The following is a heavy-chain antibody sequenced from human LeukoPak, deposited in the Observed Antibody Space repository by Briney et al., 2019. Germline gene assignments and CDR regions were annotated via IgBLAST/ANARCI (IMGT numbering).Heavy chain of an antibody. CDR3: ATPPYYYGSGKENY. CDR1: GFTFSSYS. Sequence: GGSLRLSCAASGFTFSSYSMNWVRQAPGKGLEWVSSISSSSSYTYYADSVKGRFTIFRDNAKNSLYLQMNSLRAEDTAVYYCATPPYYYGSGKENYWGQGTLVTVSS. V-gene: IGHV3-21*01. J-gene: IGHJ4*02. D-gene: IGHD3-10*01. CDR2: ISSSSSYT.